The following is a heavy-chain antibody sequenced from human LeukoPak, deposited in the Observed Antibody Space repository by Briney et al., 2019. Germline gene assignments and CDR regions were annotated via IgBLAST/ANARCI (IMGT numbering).Heavy chain of an antibody. D-gene: IGHD3-22*01. CDR3: ARGYYYDSSGYPILGWFDP. CDR1: GGSFSGYY. CDR2: INHSGST. Sequence: SETLSLTSAVYGGSFSGYYWSWIRHPPGKGLEWIGEINHSGSTNYNPSLKSRVTISVDTSKNQFSLKLSSVTAADTAVYYCARGYYYDSSGYPILGWFDPWGQGTLVTVSS. V-gene: IGHV4-34*01. J-gene: IGHJ5*02.